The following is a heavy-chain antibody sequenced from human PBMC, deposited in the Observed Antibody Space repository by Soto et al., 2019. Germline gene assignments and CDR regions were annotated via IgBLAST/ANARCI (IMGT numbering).Heavy chain of an antibody. D-gene: IGHD6-13*01. J-gene: IGHJ6*02. V-gene: IGHV3-23*01. CDR2: ISGSGGST. Sequence: PGGSLRLSCAASGFTFSSYAMSWVRQAPGKGLEWVSAISGSGGSTYYADSVKGRFTISRDNSKNTLYLQTNSLRAEDTAVYYCAKAAGTLPLYYYGMDVRGQGTTVTGSS. CDR3: AKAAGTLPLYYYGMDV. CDR1: GFTFSSYA.